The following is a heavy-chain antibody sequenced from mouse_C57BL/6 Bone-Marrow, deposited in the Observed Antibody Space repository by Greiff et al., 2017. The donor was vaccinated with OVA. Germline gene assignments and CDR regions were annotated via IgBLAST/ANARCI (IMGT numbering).Heavy chain of an antibody. J-gene: IGHJ4*01. D-gene: IGHD2-3*01. CDR2: IDPNSGGT. V-gene: IGHV1-72*01. CDR1: GYTFTSYW. CDR3: ARPLYDGYYGYAMDY. Sequence: QVHVKQPGAELVKPGASVKLSCKASGYTFTSYWMHWVKQRPGRGLEWIGRIDPNSGGTKYNEKFKSKATLTVDKPSSTAYMQLSSLTSEDSAVYYCARPLYDGYYGYAMDYWGQGTSVTVSS.